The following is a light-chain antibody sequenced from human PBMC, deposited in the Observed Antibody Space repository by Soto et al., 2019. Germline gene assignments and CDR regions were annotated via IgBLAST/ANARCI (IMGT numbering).Light chain of an antibody. J-gene: IGKJ1*01. V-gene: IGKV1-5*01. CDR3: QQYKSYSRT. CDR2: GAS. CDR1: QSISSW. Sequence: DIQMTQSPSTLSASVGDRVTITCRASQSISSWLAWYQQKPRKAPKLLIDGASSLESWVPSRFSGSVSGTEFTLSICCLQPDDFATYYCQQYKSYSRTFGQGTKV.